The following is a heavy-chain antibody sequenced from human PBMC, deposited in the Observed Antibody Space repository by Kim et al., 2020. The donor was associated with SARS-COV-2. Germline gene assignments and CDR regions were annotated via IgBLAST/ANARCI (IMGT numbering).Heavy chain of an antibody. J-gene: IGHJ4*02. V-gene: IGHV4-39*01. CDR1: GGSISSSSYY. CDR2: IYYSGST. D-gene: IGHD2-2*01. Sequence: SETLSLTCTVSGGSISSSSYYWGWIRQPPGKGLEWIGSIYYSGSTYYNPSLKSRVTISVDTSKNQFSLKLSSVTAADTAVYYCASPGPFCSSTSCYVGWYYFDYWGQGTLVTVSS. CDR3: ASPGPFCSSTSCYVGWYYFDY.